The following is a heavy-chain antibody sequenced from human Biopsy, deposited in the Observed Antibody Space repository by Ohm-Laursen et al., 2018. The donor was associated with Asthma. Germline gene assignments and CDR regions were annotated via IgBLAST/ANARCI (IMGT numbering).Heavy chain of an antibody. J-gene: IGHJ6*02. D-gene: IGHD6-19*01. V-gene: IGHV1-69*13. CDR2: IMTVFGTT. CDR3: ARCQVGYSSGWSLLLKKIYYSGMDV. CDR1: GYSLTDLS. Sequence: SVKVSCKLSGYSLTDLSMHWVRQAPGQGLEWLGGIMTVFGTTNYAPKFQGRVTITADESTSTAYMEVTSLRSEDTAIYYCARCQVGYSSGWSLLLKKIYYSGMDVWGQGTAVTVSS.